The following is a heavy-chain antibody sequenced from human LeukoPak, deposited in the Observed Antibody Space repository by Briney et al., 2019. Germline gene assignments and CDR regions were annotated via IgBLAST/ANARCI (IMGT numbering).Heavy chain of an antibody. CDR2: INHSGST. V-gene: IGHV4-34*01. J-gene: IGHJ6*03. D-gene: IGHD3-10*01. CDR1: GGSFSGYY. Sequence: SETVSRTCAVYGGSFSGYYWSWIRQPPGKGLEWIGEINHSGSTNYNPSLKSRVTISVDTSKNQFSLKLSSVTAADTAVYYCARGRDYYGSGAHYYMDVWGKGTTVTVSS. CDR3: ARGRDYYGSGAHYYMDV.